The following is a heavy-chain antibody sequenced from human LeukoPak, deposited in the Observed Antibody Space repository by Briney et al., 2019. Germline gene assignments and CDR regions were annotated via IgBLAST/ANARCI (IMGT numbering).Heavy chain of an antibody. V-gene: IGHV1-18*01. Sequence: ASVKVSCKASGYTFTSYGISWVRQAPGQGLEWMGWISAYNGNTNYAQKLQGRVTMTTDTSTSAAYMELRSLRSDDTAVYYCARDLVGVYCSGGSCYPHAFDIWGQGTMVTVSS. D-gene: IGHD2-15*01. CDR1: GYTFTSYG. CDR2: ISAYNGNT. CDR3: ARDLVGVYCSGGSCYPHAFDI. J-gene: IGHJ3*02.